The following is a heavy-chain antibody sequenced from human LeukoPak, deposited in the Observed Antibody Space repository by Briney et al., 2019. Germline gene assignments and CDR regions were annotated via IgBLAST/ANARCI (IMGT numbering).Heavy chain of an antibody. CDR3: AKDNRYRYYYDSSGYFDY. CDR2: ISWNSGSI. D-gene: IGHD3-22*01. Sequence: GRSLRLSCAASGFTFDDYAMHWVRQAPGKGLEWVSGISWNSGSIGYADSVKGRFTISRDNAKNSLYLQMNSPRAEDTALYYCAKDNRYRYYYDSSGYFDYWGQGTLVTVSS. J-gene: IGHJ4*02. CDR1: GFTFDDYA. V-gene: IGHV3-9*01.